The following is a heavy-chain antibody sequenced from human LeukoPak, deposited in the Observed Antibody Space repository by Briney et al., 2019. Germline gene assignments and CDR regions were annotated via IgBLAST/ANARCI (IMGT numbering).Heavy chain of an antibody. V-gene: IGHV1-2*02. D-gene: IGHD3-10*01. CDR3: ARDPRLWFGELFPPDY. Sequence: GASVKVSCKASGYTFTSYGISWVRQAPGQGLEWMGWINPNSGGTNYAQKFQGRITMTRDTSISTAYMELSRLRSDDSAVYYCARDPRLWFGELFPPDYWGQGTLVTVSS. CDR1: GYTFTSYG. J-gene: IGHJ4*02. CDR2: INPNSGGT.